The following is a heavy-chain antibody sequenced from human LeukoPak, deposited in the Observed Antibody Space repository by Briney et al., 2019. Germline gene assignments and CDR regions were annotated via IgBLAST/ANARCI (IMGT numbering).Heavy chain of an antibody. V-gene: IGHV3-7*01. Sequence: GGSLRLTCAASGFTFSSYWMSWVRQAPGKGLECVANIKEDGSEEYYVDSVKGRFSISRDNAKNSLYLQMNSLRAEDTAVYYCARDWLAGNPYHAFDLWGKGTMVTVSS. CDR1: GFTFSSYW. D-gene: IGHD3-22*01. CDR2: IKEDGSEE. CDR3: ARDWLAGNPYHAFDL. J-gene: IGHJ3*01.